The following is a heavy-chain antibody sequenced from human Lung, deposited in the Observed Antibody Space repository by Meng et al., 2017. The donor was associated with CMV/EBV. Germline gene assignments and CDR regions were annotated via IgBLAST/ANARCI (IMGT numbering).Heavy chain of an antibody. CDR1: GGTFSSYA. CDR3: ARDRGTIFGVDFDY. Sequence: SXXVSXKASGGTFSSYAISWVRQAPGQGLEWVGGIIPIFGTANYAQKFQGRVTITMDESMSTVYMELSSLRSEDTAVYYCARDRGTIFGVDFDYWGQGTLVTVSS. J-gene: IGHJ4*02. V-gene: IGHV1-69*05. CDR2: IIPIFGTA. D-gene: IGHD3-3*01.